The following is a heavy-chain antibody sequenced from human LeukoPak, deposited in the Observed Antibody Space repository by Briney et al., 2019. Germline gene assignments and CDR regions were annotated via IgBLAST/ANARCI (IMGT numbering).Heavy chain of an antibody. CDR1: GFTFSSYA. J-gene: IGHJ4*02. CDR3: ARDDSGYDYLFGY. D-gene: IGHD5-12*01. Sequence: GRSLRLSCAASGFTFSSYAMHWVRQAPGKGLEWVAVISYDGSNKYYADSVKGRFTISRDNSKNTLYLQMNSLRAEDTAAYYCARDDSGYDYLFGYWGQGTLVTVSS. V-gene: IGHV3-30-3*01. CDR2: ISYDGSNK.